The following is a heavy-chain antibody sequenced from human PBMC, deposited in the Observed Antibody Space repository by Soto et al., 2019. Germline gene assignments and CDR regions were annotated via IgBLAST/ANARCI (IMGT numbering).Heavy chain of an antibody. V-gene: IGHV5-51*01. CDR1: GHSFTSYW. CDR3: ARHADYGGNYGGLDY. Sequence: GESLKISCKGSGHSFTSYWIGWVRQMPGKGLEWMGIIYPGDSDTRYSPSFQGQVTISADRSISTAYLQWSSLKASDTAMYYCARHADYGGNYGGLDYWGQGTLVTVSS. D-gene: IGHD4-17*01. J-gene: IGHJ4*02. CDR2: IYPGDSDT.